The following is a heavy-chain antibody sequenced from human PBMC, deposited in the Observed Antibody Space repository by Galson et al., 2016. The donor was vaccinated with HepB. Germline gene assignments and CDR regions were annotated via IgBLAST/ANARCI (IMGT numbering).Heavy chain of an antibody. CDR2: AHHSGTT. Sequence: SETLSLTCGVSGGSISNNYWWSWLRQSPGQGLEWIGQAHHSGTTTYNPSLKSRVAILIDGSRNQFSLIMTSATASDTAVYYCARVGRTNCRTESCYSWFEPWGQGTLVTVSS. CDR3: ARVGRTNCRTESCYSWFEP. V-gene: IGHV4-4*02. J-gene: IGHJ5*02. D-gene: IGHD2-2*01. CDR1: GGSISNNYW.